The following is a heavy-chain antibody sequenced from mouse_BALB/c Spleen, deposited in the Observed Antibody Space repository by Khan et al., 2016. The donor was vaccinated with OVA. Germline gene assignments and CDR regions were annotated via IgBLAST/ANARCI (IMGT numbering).Heavy chain of an antibody. CDR1: GYTFTSYW. Sequence: VQLQQSGTELARPGASVKLSCKASGYTFTSYWMQWVKQRPGQGLEWIGAIYPGDGNTRYTQKFKGKATLTADKSSSTAYMQLSSLASADSAVFCCVRGGITTGYFDYWGQGTTLTVSS. J-gene: IGHJ2*01. V-gene: IGHV1-87*01. CDR2: IYPGDGNT. CDR3: VRGGITTGYFDY. D-gene: IGHD1-1*01.